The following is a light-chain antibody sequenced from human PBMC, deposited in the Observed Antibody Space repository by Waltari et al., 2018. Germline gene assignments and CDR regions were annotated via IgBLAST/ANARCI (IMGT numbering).Light chain of an antibody. J-gene: IGLJ3*02. CDR3: LLSYRGARPV. CDR2: DTS. Sequence: QAVVTQEPSLTVSPGGTVTLPCGSSTGAVTSAHNPYWYQQKPGPAPRTLIYDTSNKHSWTPARVSGALLGGKAALTLSGAQPEDEAEYYCLLSYRGARPVFGGGTKLTVL. V-gene: IGLV7-46*01. CDR1: TGAVTSAHN.